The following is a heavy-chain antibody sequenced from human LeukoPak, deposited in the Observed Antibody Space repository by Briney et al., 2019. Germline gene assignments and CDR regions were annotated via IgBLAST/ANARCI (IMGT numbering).Heavy chain of an antibody. CDR1: GYTFTSYY. D-gene: IGHD4-23*01. CDR2: INASGGST. V-gene: IGHV1-46*01. CDR3: ATPQETPDYGGKDTRFDY. J-gene: IGHJ4*02. Sequence: ASVKVSCKASGYTFTSYYMHWVRQAPGQGLEWRGIINASGGSTSNAQKFQGRITMTRDTSTSTVYMKLSSLRSEHTAVYYCATPQETPDYGGKDTRFDYWGPGNPGHRLL.